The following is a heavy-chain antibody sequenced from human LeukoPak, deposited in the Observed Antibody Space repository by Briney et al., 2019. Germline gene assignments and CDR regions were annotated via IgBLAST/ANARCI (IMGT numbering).Heavy chain of an antibody. CDR3: ARDYYGSGSYYDAFDI. Sequence: SETLSLTCAVSGYSISSTYYWAWIRQPAGKGLEWIGRTYTSGSTNYNPSLKSRVTISVDKSRNQFSLKLSSVTAADTAVYYCARDYYGSGSYYDAFDIWGQGTMVTVSS. CDR2: TYTSGST. D-gene: IGHD3-10*01. V-gene: IGHV4-4*07. J-gene: IGHJ3*02. CDR1: GYSISSTYY.